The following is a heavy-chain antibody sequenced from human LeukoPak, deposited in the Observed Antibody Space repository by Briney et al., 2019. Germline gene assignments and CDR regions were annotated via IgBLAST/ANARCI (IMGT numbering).Heavy chain of an antibody. D-gene: IGHD1-7*01. J-gene: IGHJ3*02. CDR1: GFTFSNYG. CDR3: AKNLRNYEGVDAFDI. CDR2: IRYDGSNK. Sequence: GGSLRLSCAASGFTFSNYGMHWVRQAPGKGLEWVAFIRYDGSNKYYTDSVKGRFTISRDNSKNTLYLQMNSLRAEDTAVYYCAKNLRNYEGVDAFDIWGQGTMVTVSS. V-gene: IGHV3-30*02.